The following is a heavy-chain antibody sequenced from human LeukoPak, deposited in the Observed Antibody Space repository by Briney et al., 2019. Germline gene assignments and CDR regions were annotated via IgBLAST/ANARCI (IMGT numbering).Heavy chain of an antibody. CDR2: SSTSSSYR. V-gene: IGHV3-11*05. CDR3: AREGSVGYYVY. Sequence: GGSLILSCAASGLTFSDHHIRCIPQTPGRGVERVSYSSTSSSYRIYVDSVKGRFTISRDNTNNSMYLQWSSLRAEDTAGYYCAREGSVGYYVYWGDGDLVTVSS. CDR1: GLTFSDHH. D-gene: IGHD3-10*01. J-gene: IGHJ4*01.